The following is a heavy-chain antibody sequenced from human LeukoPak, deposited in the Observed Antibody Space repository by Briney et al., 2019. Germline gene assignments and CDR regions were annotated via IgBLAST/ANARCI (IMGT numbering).Heavy chain of an antibody. CDR2: ISYDGSNK. CDR3: AKDPRFDWLLLYYFDY. Sequence: GGSLRLSCAASGFTFSSYAMHWVRQAPGKGLEWVAVISYDGSNKYYADSVKGRFTISRDNSKNTLYLQMNSLRAEDTAVYYCAKDPRFDWLLLYYFDYWGQGTLVTVSS. CDR1: GFTFSSYA. J-gene: IGHJ4*02. D-gene: IGHD3-9*01. V-gene: IGHV3-30-3*01.